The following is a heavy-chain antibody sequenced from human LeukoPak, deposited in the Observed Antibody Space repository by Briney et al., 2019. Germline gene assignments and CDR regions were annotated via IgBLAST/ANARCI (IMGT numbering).Heavy chain of an antibody. CDR1: GGSFSGYY. D-gene: IGHD6-13*01. CDR3: ARGGRASTAGTRYNWFDP. V-gene: IGHV4-34*01. CDR2: MNHSGST. Sequence: PSETLSLTCAVYGGSFSGYYWSWLRQPPGKGMEWVGEMNHSGSTNYNPSLKSRVTISVDTSKNQFSLKLSSVTAADTAVYYCARGGRASTAGTRYNWFDPWGQGTLVTVSS. J-gene: IGHJ5*02.